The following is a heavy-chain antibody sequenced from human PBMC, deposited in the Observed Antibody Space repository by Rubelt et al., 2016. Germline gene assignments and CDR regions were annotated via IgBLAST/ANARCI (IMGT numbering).Heavy chain of an antibody. Sequence: VRQAPGKGLEWVSSISSSSSYIYYADSVKGRFTISRDNAKNSLYLQMNSLRAEDTAVYYCARDQSRYCSSTSCLIRSAYYYYYMDVWGKGTTVTVSS. CDR2: ISSSSSYI. CDR3: ARDQSRYCSSTSCLIRSAYYYYYMDV. D-gene: IGHD2-2*01. V-gene: IGHV3-21*01. J-gene: IGHJ6*03.